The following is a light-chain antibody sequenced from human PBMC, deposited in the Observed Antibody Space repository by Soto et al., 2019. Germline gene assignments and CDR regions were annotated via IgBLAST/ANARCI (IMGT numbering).Light chain of an antibody. J-gene: IGKJ5*01. V-gene: IGKV3-15*01. CDR3: QQYNNWLPIT. CDR2: GAS. Sequence: PVTLSVSPGERATLSCRASQSVSSSDLAWYHQKPGQAPRLLIYGASTRATGIPARFSGSGSGTEFTLTISSLQSEDFAVYYCQQYNNWLPITFGQGTRLEIK. CDR1: QSVSSSD.